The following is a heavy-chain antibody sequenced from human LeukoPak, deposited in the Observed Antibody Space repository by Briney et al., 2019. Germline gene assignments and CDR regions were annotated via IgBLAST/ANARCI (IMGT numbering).Heavy chain of an antibody. CDR2: INPNSGST. Sequence: ASVKVSCKASGYTFTGYYMHWVRQAPGQGLEWMGWINPNSGSTNYAQKFQGRVTMTRDTSISTAYMELSRLRSDDTAVYYCARDCSSTSCYGFDPWGQGTLVTVSS. CDR3: ARDCSSTSCYGFDP. J-gene: IGHJ5*02. CDR1: GYTFTGYY. D-gene: IGHD2-2*01. V-gene: IGHV1-2*02.